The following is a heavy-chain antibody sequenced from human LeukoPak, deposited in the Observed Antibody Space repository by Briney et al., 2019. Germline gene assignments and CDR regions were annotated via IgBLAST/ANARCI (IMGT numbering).Heavy chain of an antibody. Sequence: NPSETLSLTCGVSGGSITTTNWWSWVRQPPGQGLEWIGEIHLSGRTNYNPSLNSRVTLALDTSKYHLSLSLASVTAADTAVYYCSRESGPYCPFGHWGQGTLVAVTS. D-gene: IGHD1-26*01. CDR2: IHLSGRT. CDR1: GGSITTTNW. V-gene: IGHV4-4*02. CDR3: SRESGPYCPFGH. J-gene: IGHJ5*02.